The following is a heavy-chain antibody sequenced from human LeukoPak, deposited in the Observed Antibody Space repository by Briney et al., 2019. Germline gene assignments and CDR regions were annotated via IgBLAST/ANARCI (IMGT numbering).Heavy chain of an antibody. Sequence: KPSETLSLTCSVSGASVSSYYWSWIRQPAGKGLEWIGRIYTSGSTFYNPSLKSRVTMSRDTSNNQFSLRLHSVTAADTAVYYCARDLWRQQLESSNRFDPWGQGTLDTVSS. D-gene: IGHD6-13*01. CDR1: GASVSSYY. CDR3: ARDLWRQQLESSNRFDP. V-gene: IGHV4-4*07. CDR2: IYTSGST. J-gene: IGHJ5*02.